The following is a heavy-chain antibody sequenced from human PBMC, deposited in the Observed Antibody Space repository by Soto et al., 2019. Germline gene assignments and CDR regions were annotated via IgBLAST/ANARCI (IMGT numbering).Heavy chain of an antibody. J-gene: IGHJ3*02. CDR2: INPNSGGT. CDR1: GYTFTGYY. CDR3: ARDQDYGDYIADPQGAFDI. V-gene: IGHV1-2*04. D-gene: IGHD4-17*01. Sequence: GASVKGSCKASGYTFTGYYMHWVRQAPGPGLEGMGWINPNSGGTNYAQKFQGWVTMTRDTSISTAYMELSRLRSDDTAVYYCARDQDYGDYIADPQGAFDIWGQGTMVTVSS.